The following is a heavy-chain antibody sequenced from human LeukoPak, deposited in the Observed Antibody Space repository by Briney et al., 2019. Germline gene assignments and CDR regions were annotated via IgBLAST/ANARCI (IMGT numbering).Heavy chain of an antibody. CDR3: AKVVGYYYGSGSYLS. CDR1: GFTFSSYA. J-gene: IGHJ4*02. V-gene: IGHV3-23*01. D-gene: IGHD3-10*01. CDR2: ISGSGGST. Sequence: GGSLRLSCAASGFTFSSYAMSWVHQAPGKGLEWVSAISGSGGSTYYADSVKGRFTISRDNSKNTLYLQMNSLRAEDTAVYYCAKVVGYYYGSGSYLSWGQGTLVTVSS.